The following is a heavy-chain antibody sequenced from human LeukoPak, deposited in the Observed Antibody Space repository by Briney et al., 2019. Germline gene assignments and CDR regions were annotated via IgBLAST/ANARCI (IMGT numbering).Heavy chain of an antibody. J-gene: IGHJ4*02. V-gene: IGHV4-4*07. D-gene: IGHD4-17*01. CDR1: GVSINTNY. CDR2: MSTSGTT. CDR3: ARADGDPSNPAIDY. Sequence: NPSETLSLICTVSGVSINTNYWTWIRQPAGKGLEWIGLMSTSGTTYYNPSLKSRLTISVDTSKNQFSLKLSSVTAADTAVYYCARADGDPSNPAIDYWGQGTLVTVSS.